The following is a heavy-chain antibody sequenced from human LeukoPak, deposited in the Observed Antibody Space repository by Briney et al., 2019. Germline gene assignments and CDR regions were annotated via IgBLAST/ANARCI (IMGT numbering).Heavy chain of an antibody. V-gene: IGHV3-30-3*01. CDR2: ISYGGSNK. CDR3: ARERRQWQPFDI. D-gene: IGHD6-19*01. Sequence: GGSLRLSCAASGFTFSSYAMHWVRQAPGKGLEWVAVISYGGSNKYYADSVKGRFTISRDNSKNTLYLQMNSLRAEDTAVYYCARERRQWQPFDIWGQGTMVTVSS. J-gene: IGHJ3*02. CDR1: GFTFSSYA.